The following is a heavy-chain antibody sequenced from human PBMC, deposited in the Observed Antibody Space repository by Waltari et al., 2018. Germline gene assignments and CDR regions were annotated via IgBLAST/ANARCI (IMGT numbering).Heavy chain of an antibody. CDR1: GYTFTGYA. CDR2: INAGNGNT. Sequence: VQLVQSGAEVKTPGASVTVSCKASGYTFTGYAIPWVSQAPGQRLKGMGWINAGNGNTKDAQKFQGRVTITRDTSASTAYMELSSLRSEDTAVYYCARAVGATYFDYWGQGTLVTVSS. D-gene: IGHD1-26*01. V-gene: IGHV1-3*01. J-gene: IGHJ4*02. CDR3: ARAVGATYFDY.